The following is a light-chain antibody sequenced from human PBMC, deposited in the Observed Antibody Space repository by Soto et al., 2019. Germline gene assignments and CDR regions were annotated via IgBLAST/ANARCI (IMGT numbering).Light chain of an antibody. J-gene: IGKJ1*01. CDR1: QTISSW. Sequence: IPMTPSPSTLSGSLLSRFTINFRASQTISSWLAWYQQKPGKAPKLLIYKASTLKSGVPSRFSGSGSGTEFTLTISSLQPDDFATYYCQHYNSYSEAFGQGTKVDI. CDR2: KAS. CDR3: QHYNSYSEA. V-gene: IGKV1-5*03.